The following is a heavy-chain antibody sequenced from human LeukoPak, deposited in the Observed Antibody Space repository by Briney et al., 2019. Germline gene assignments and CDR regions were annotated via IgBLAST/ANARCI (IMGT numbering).Heavy chain of an antibody. D-gene: IGHD2-2*01. J-gene: IGHJ4*02. CDR3: ARIVVVPAAIDY. Sequence: SETLSLTCTVSGGSISSSSYYWGWIRQPPGKGLEWIGSIYYSGSTYYNPSLKSRVTISVDTSKNQISLKLSSVTAADTAVYYCARIVVVPAAIDYWGQGTLVTVSS. V-gene: IGHV4-39*01. CDR1: GGSISSSSYY. CDR2: IYYSGST.